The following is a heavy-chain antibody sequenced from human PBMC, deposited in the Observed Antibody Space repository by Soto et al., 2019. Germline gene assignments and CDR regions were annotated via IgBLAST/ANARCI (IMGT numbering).Heavy chain of an antibody. Sequence: EIQLVESGGGLVQPGGSVRLTCAASGFNFSGNWMSWVRQAPGKGLEWVANIKQDGSDKNYVDSVKGRFTISRDNAKNSLYLQRNSLRVEDTAVYYCARGGGNFDQWGQGTLVTVSS. CDR3: ARGGGNFDQ. D-gene: IGHD3-16*01. J-gene: IGHJ4*02. CDR2: IKQDGSDK. V-gene: IGHV3-7*04. CDR1: GFNFSGNW.